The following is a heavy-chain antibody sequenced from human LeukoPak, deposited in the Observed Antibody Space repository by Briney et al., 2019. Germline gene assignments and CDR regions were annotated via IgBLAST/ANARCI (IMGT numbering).Heavy chain of an antibody. CDR2: VKQAGSEK. V-gene: IGHV3-7*01. D-gene: IGHD6-13*01. Sequence: GGSLRLSCAASKFILSTYWMSWVRQAPGKGLEWVANVKQAGSEKYYVDSVKGRFAISTDNAKNSLYLQMNSLRAEDTAVYYCAIDTSAEKGQQLANWGQGTLVTVSS. CDR1: KFILSTYW. CDR3: AIDTSAEKGQQLAN. J-gene: IGHJ4*02.